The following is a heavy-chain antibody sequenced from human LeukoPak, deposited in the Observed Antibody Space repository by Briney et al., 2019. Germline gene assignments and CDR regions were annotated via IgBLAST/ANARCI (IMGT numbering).Heavy chain of an antibody. CDR3: ARVGGTDYHYYYYGMDV. CDR2: MNPNSGNT. D-gene: IGHD4-23*01. J-gene: IGHJ6*02. CDR1: GYTFISHD. Sequence: ASVKVSCKASGYTFISHDINWVRQATGQGLEWMGWMNPNSGNTGYAQKFQGRVTMTRNTSISTAYMELSSLRSEDTAVYYCARVGGTDYHYYYYGMDVWGQGTTVTVSS. V-gene: IGHV1-8*01.